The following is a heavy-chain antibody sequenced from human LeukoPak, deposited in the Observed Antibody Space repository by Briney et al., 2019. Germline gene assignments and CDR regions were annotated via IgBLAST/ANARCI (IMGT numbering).Heavy chain of an antibody. Sequence: SXTLSXXCTVSGGSISSSSYYWGWIRQPPGKGLEWIGSIYYSGSTYYNPSLQSRVTISIDTSKNQFSLKLRFVTAADTAVYYXXXVRXSXGSXPYYYYYYYMDVWGKGTTVTVSS. CDR2: IYYSGST. CDR3: XXVRXSXGSXPYYYYYYYMDV. V-gene: IGHV4-39*07. D-gene: IGHD2-15*01. CDR1: GGSISSSSYY. J-gene: IGHJ6*03.